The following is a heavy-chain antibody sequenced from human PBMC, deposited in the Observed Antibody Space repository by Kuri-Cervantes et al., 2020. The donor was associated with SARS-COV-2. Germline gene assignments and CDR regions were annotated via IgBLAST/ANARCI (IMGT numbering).Heavy chain of an antibody. CDR1: GFDFGFRV. Sequence: GESLKISCAASGFDFGFRVMSWVRQAPGRGLEWVSSISGGGGDTFFADSVKGRFTISRDNYRRTLYLQMSTLRPEGTAIYYCATTRASAGASGAPNWFDTWGQGTLVTVSS. CDR3: ATTRASAGASGAPNWFDT. D-gene: IGHD4/OR15-4a*01. J-gene: IGHJ5*02. V-gene: IGHV3-23*01. CDR2: ISGGGGDT.